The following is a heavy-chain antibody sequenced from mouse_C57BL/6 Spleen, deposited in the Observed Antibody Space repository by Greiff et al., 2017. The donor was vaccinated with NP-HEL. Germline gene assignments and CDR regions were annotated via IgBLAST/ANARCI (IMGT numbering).Heavy chain of an antibody. D-gene: IGHD3-2*02. CDR1: GYTFTGYW. V-gene: IGHV1-9*01. CDR3: ARDSSGYHFDY. J-gene: IGHJ2*01. CDR2: ILPASGST. Sequence: VQLQQPGAELMKPGASVKFSCKATGYTFTGYWIEWVKQRPGHGLEWIGVILPASGSTNYNEKFKGKATFTADTSSNTAYMQLSSLTTEDTAIYYCARDSSGYHFDYWGQGTTLTVSS.